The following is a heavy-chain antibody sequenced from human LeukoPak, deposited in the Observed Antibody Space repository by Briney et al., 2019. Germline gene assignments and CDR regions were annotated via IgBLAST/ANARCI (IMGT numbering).Heavy chain of an antibody. CDR3: ARAKPKNMVRGLIMRRESRYYFDY. V-gene: IGHV3-53*01. CDR1: GFTVSSNY. J-gene: IGHJ4*02. Sequence: GGSLRLSCAASGFTVSSNYMSWVRQAPGKGLEWVSVIYSGGSTYYAGSVKGRFTISRDNSKSTLYIQMSSLRAEDTAVYYCARAKPKNMVRGLIMRRESRYYFDYWGQGTLVTVSS. D-gene: IGHD3-10*01. CDR2: IYSGGST.